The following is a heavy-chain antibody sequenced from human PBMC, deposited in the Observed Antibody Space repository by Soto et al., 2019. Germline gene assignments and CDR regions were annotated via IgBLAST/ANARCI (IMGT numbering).Heavy chain of an antibody. Sequence: PSETLSLTCTVSGGSISSSSYYWGWIRQPPGKGLEWIGSIYYSGSTYYNPSLKSRVTISVDTSKNQFSLKLSSVTAADTAVYYCARHFSWYDGVDYWGQGTLVTVSS. CDR3: ARHFSWYDGVDY. V-gene: IGHV4-39*01. J-gene: IGHJ4*02. D-gene: IGHD6-13*01. CDR1: GGSISSSSYY. CDR2: IYYSGST.